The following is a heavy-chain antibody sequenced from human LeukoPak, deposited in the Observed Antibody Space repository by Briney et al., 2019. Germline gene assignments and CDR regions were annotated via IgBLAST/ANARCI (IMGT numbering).Heavy chain of an antibody. CDR2: IYYSGST. CDR1: GGSISSSSYY. Sequence: PETLSLTCTVSGGSISSSSYYWGWIRQPPGKGLEWIGSIYYSGSTYYNPSLKSRVTISVDTSKNQFSLKLSSVTAADTAVYYCARVGYYYDTSGQYPEDYWGQGTLVTVSS. CDR3: ARVGYYYDTSGQYPEDY. J-gene: IGHJ4*02. V-gene: IGHV4-39*07. D-gene: IGHD3-22*01.